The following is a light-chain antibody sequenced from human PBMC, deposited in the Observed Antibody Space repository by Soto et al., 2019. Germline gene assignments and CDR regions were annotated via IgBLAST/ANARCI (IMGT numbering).Light chain of an antibody. CDR3: QLYLTSPPMYT. V-gene: IGKV3-20*01. Sequence: EIVLTQSPGTLSLSPGDRATLSCRASQSVSSTYLAWYQQKPGQPPRLLIYGASTRATGIPERFSGGGSGADFTLTISRLEPEDFAVYYCQLYLTSPPMYTFAPGTKVDIK. CDR2: GAS. J-gene: IGKJ2*01. CDR1: QSVSSTY.